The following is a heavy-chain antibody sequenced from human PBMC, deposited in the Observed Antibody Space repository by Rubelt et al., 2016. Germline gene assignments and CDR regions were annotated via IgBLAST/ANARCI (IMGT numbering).Heavy chain of an antibody. D-gene: IGHD5-18*01. V-gene: IGHV3-23*01. Sequence: VRQAPGKGLEWVSAISGSGGSTYYADSVKGRFTISRDNSKNTLYLQMNSLRAEDTAVYSCASDHYGYADYWGQGTLVTVSS. J-gene: IGHJ4*02. CDR3: ASDHYGYADY. CDR2: ISGSGGST.